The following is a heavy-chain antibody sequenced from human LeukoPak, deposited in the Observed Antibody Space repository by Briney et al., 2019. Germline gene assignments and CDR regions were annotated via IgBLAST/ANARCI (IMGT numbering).Heavy chain of an antibody. CDR2: ISAYNGNT. Sequence: GASXKVSCKASGYTFTSYGISWVRQAPGQGLEWMGWISAYNGNTNYAQKLQGRVTMTTDTSTSTAYMELRSLRSDDTAVYYCARALYYYDSSGYSFDYWGQGTLVTVSS. CDR3: ARALYYYDSSGYSFDY. D-gene: IGHD3-22*01. CDR1: GYTFTSYG. V-gene: IGHV1-18*01. J-gene: IGHJ4*02.